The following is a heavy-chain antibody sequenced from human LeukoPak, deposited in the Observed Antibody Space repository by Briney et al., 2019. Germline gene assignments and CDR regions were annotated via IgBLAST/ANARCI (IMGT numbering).Heavy chain of an antibody. V-gene: IGHV4-34*01. D-gene: IGHD6-13*01. Sequence: SETLSLTCAVYGGSFSGYYWGWIRQPPGKGLEWIGEINHSGSTNYNPSLKSRVTISVDTSKNQFSLKLSSVTAADTAVYYCASGGPGIAAAGTAKFDYWGQGTLVTVSS. J-gene: IGHJ4*02. CDR2: INHSGST. CDR1: GGSFSGYY. CDR3: ASGGPGIAAAGTAKFDY.